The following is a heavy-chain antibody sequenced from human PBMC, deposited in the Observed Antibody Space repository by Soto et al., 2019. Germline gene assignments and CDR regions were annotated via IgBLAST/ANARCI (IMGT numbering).Heavy chain of an antibody. J-gene: IGHJ5*02. CDR3: ARGGIGGFDP. CDR1: GDSISSNY. D-gene: IGHD3-16*01. CDR2: IYYSGST. V-gene: IGHV4-59*01. Sequence: QVQLQESGPGLVKPSETLSLTCTVSGDSISSNYWSWIRQPPGKGLEWIGYIYYSGSTKHNPSLKSRVTMSVDTSKNQFSLNMSSVTAADTAVYYCARGGIGGFDPWGQGTLVTVSS.